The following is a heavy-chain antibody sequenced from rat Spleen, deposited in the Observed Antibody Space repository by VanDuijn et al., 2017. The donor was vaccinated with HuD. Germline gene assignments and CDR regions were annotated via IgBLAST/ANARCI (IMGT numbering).Heavy chain of an antibody. Sequence: EVQLVESDGGLVQPGRSLKLSCAASGFTFSDYYMAWVRQAPTKGLEWVATISYDGSSTYYRDSVKGRFTISRDNAKSTLYLQMDSLRSEDTATYYCARHDYSSYINYYVMDAWGQGASVTVSS. V-gene: IGHV5-29*01. CDR1: GFTFSDYY. CDR2: ISYDGSST. CDR3: ARHDYSSYINYYVMDA. J-gene: IGHJ4*01. D-gene: IGHD1-2*01.